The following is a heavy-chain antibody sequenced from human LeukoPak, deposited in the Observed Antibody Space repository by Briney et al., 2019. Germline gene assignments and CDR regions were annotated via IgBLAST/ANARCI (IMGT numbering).Heavy chain of an antibody. Sequence: GGSLRLSCEASEFIFSKYWMSWVRQAPGKGLEWVARINQDGSEKYSVDSVKGRFTISRDNAKNSLYLQMNTLRAEDTAVYYCARAAGEVILWFGELFVYFDYWGQGTLVTVS. D-gene: IGHD3-10*01. CDR1: EFIFSKYW. CDR2: INQDGSEK. V-gene: IGHV3-7*05. J-gene: IGHJ4*02. CDR3: ARAAGEVILWFGELFVYFDY.